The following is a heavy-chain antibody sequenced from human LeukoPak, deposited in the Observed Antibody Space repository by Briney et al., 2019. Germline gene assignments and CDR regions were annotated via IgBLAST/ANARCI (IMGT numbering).Heavy chain of an antibody. CDR1: GGSISSSSYY. CDR3: ARQLDDSSGYYYYNWFDP. Sequence: PSETLSLTCTVSGGSISSSSYYWGWIRQPPGKGLEWIGSIFYSGSPSYNPSLKSRVTISVDTSKNQFSLKLSSVTAADTAVYYCARQLDDSSGYYYYNWFDPWGQGTLVTVSS. CDR2: IFYSGSP. J-gene: IGHJ5*02. V-gene: IGHV4-39*01. D-gene: IGHD3-22*01.